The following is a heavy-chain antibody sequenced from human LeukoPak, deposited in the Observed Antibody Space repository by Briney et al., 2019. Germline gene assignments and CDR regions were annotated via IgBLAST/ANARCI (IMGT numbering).Heavy chain of an antibody. CDR1: EFTFSTYA. J-gene: IGHJ4*02. Sequence: GGSLRLSCAASEFTFSTYAMSWVRQAPGKGLEWVSTISGSGGSTYYADPVKGRFTISRDNSKNTLYLQMNSLRAEDTALYYCAKDPRMTTVTTGFFDYWGRGTLVTVSS. CDR2: ISGSGGST. CDR3: AKDPRMTTVTTGFFDY. V-gene: IGHV3-23*01. D-gene: IGHD4-17*01.